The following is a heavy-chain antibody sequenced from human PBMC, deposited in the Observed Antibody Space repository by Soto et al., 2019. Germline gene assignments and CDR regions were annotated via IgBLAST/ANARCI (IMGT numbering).Heavy chain of an antibody. CDR1: GGTFSSYA. CDR3: ARGLYYYDSSGYFPLGY. CDR2: IIPIFGTA. D-gene: IGHD3-22*01. V-gene: IGHV1-69*13. J-gene: IGHJ4*02. Sequence: SVKVSCKASGGTFSSYAISWVRQAPGQGLEWMGGIIPIFGTANYAQKFQGRVTITADESTSTAYMELSSLRSGDTAVYYCARGLYYYDSSGYFPLGYWGQGTLVTVSS.